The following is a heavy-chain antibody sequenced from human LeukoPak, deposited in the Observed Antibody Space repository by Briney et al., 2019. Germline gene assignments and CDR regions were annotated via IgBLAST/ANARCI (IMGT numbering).Heavy chain of an antibody. CDR2: IYTSWST. Sequence: SETLSLTCTVSGGSISSYYWSWIRQPPGKGLEDRWDIYTSWSTNYNPSLKSRVTISVDTSKNQFSLKLSSVTAADTAVYYCARLGEYCSSTRCYNWFDPWGQGTLVTVSS. CDR1: GGSISSYY. V-gene: IGHV4-4*09. CDR3: ARLGEYCSSTRCYNWFDP. D-gene: IGHD2-2*01. J-gene: IGHJ5*02.